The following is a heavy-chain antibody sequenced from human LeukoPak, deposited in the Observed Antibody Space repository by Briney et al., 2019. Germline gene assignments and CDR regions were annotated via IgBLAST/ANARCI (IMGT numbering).Heavy chain of an antibody. V-gene: IGHV4-39*07. Sequence: SETLSLTCTVSGGSISSSSYYWGWIRQPPGKGLEWIGSIYYSGSTYYNPSLKSRVTISVDTSKNQFSLKLSSVTAADTAVYYCARDIEVVVPAAGVDYWGQGALVTVSS. D-gene: IGHD2-2*01. CDR3: ARDIEVVVPAAGVDY. CDR1: GGSISSSSYY. CDR2: IYYSGST. J-gene: IGHJ4*02.